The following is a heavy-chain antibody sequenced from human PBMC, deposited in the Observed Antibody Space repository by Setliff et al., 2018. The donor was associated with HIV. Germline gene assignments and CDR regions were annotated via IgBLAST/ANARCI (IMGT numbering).Heavy chain of an antibody. CDR3: ARGALSLTMTKLLSFFDS. D-gene: IGHD3-22*01. Sequence: SETLSLTCTVSGGSINSRYWSWIRQPPGKGLEWIGYMYYSGSTNYNPSLKSRVTISVVTSKSHFSLKMTSVTAADTAIYFCARGALSLTMTKLLSFFDSWGQGTQVTVSS. V-gene: IGHV4-59*11. J-gene: IGHJ4*02. CDR2: MYYSGST. CDR1: GGSINSRY.